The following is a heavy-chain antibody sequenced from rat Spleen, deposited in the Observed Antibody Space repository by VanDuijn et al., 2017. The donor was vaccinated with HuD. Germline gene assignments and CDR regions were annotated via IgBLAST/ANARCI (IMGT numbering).Heavy chain of an antibody. CDR3: AKDRRYYSSSGVMDA. CDR1: GFTFSDYG. V-gene: IGHV5-20*01. CDR2: ISSGGGGT. Sequence: EVQLVESGGGLVQPGRSMKLSCAASGFTFSDYGMAWVRQAPKKGLEWVASISSGGGGTYYPDSVRGRFTISRDNAKSTLYLQMDSLRSEDTASYYCAKDRRYYSSSGVMDAWGQGASVTVSS. D-gene: IGHD1-2*01. J-gene: IGHJ4*01.